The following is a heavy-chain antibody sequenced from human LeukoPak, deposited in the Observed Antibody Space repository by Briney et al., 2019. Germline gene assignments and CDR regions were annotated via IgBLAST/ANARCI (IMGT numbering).Heavy chain of an antibody. CDR3: ARKGRGPYGSVNGYFDY. CDR1: NGSFSGYY. CDR2: IHHTGNT. D-gene: IGHD3-10*01. Sequence: SETLSLTCAVYNGSFSGYYWSWIRQSPGKGLEWIGSIHHTGNTYYNPSLRSRVTISVDTSKNQFSLKLNFVTAADTAVYYCARKGRGPYGSVNGYFDYWGQGTLVTVSS. J-gene: IGHJ4*02. V-gene: IGHV4-34*01.